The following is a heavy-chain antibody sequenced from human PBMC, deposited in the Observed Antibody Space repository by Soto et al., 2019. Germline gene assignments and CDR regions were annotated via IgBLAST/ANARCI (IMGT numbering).Heavy chain of an antibody. CDR3: ARQKVLWFGETLWTPYFDY. V-gene: IGHV4-4*02. Sequence: PSETLSLTCSVSGDSINDKNWWTWLRQPPGKRLEWIGDIYHSGSTNYNPSLKSRVTISVDKSQNQFSLKLSSVTAADTAVSYCARQKVLWFGETLWTPYFDYWGHGTLVTVSS. CDR2: IYHSGST. CDR1: GDSINDKNW. D-gene: IGHD3-10*01. J-gene: IGHJ4*01.